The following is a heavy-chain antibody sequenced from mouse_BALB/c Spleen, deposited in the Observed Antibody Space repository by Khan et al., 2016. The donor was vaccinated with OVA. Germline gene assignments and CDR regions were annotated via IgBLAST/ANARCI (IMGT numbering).Heavy chain of an antibody. CDR3: ARQLSEAMDY. V-gene: IGHV4-1*02. D-gene: IGHD1-3*01. CDR2: INPDSSTI. J-gene: IGHJ4*01. CDR1: GCDFSRYW. Sequence: EVKLLESGGGLVQPGGSLKLSCAASGCDFSRYWMSWVRQAPGKGLEWIGEINPDSSTINYAPSLKDKFIISRDNAKNTLYLQMSKVRSEDTALYYCARQLSEAMDYWGQGTSVTVSS.